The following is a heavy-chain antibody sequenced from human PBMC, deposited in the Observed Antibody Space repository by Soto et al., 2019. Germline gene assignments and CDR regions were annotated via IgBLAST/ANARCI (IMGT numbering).Heavy chain of an antibody. V-gene: IGHV1-69*01. CDR2: IVPMFGTA. CDR1: GGIFDDFI. Sequence: QVQLVQSGAEVKEPGSSVKVSCKASGGIFDDFIMNWVRQTPGQGLEWMGGIVPMFGTATYAEKFKGRVTISATGSRSTAYMEFTSLRSDDPAVYYGPRNGTYSSSLSQYSGIDVSGQGTMDTVS. J-gene: IGHJ6*02. D-gene: IGHD6-6*01. CDR3: PRNGTYSSSLSQYSGIDV.